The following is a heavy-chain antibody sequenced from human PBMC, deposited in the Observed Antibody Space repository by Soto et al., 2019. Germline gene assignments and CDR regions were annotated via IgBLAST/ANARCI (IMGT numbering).Heavy chain of an antibody. CDR2: TYYRSKWYN. CDR3: AGDYGSGSYRFDY. CDR1: GDSVSSNSAA. V-gene: IGHV6-1*01. D-gene: IGHD3-10*01. J-gene: IGHJ4*02. Sequence: SQTLSLTCAISGDSVSSNSAAWNWIRQSPSRGLEWLGRTYYRSKWYNDYAVSVKSRVTISIDTSEKQFSLKLTSVTAADTAVYFCAGDYGSGSYRFDYWGQGALVTVSS.